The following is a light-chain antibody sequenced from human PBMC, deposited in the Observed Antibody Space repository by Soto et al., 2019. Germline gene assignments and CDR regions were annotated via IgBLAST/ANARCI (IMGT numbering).Light chain of an antibody. CDR1: QNINNY. CDR2: DAS. V-gene: IGKV1-33*01. CDR3: QGYQTLST. Sequence: DILMTQAPSYLSASVGDRVTITCQASQNINNYLNWYQQKPGRAPKLVTYDASNMEAGLHSRFRGNGSGADFSFSSRLLYHKEIGRCYRQGYQTLSTLGLGTRLDSK. J-gene: IGKJ5*01.